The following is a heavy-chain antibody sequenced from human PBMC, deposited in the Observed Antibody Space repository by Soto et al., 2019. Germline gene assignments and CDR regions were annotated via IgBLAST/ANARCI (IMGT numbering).Heavy chain of an antibody. CDR3: ARTGSFDY. D-gene: IGHD3-10*01. CDR1: AGTFDTYS. V-gene: IGHV1-69*02. Sequence: SVTVSCQASAGTFDTYSIMWVRQAPGQGLEWMGRTIPAIDLINYAQKFQGRFTITVDKSTTTVYMELRSLRYEDTAIYYCARTGSFDYWGQGTLVTVSS. CDR2: TIPAIDLI. J-gene: IGHJ4*02.